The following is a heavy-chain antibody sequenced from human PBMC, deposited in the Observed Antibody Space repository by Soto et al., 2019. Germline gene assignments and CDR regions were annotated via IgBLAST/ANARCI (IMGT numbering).Heavy chain of an antibody. J-gene: IGHJ5*02. D-gene: IGHD2-15*01. CDR3: ARLLLSSFYLVPTDNWFDP. CDR1: GGSISSGGYY. V-gene: IGHV4-31*03. CDR2: IYYSGST. Sequence: QVQLQESGPGLVKPSQTLSLTCTVSGGSISSGGYYWSWIRQHPGKGLEWIGYIYYSGSTYYNPSLKSRVTISVDTSKNQFSLKLSSVTAADTAVYYCARLLLSSFYLVPTDNWFDPWGQGTLVTVSS.